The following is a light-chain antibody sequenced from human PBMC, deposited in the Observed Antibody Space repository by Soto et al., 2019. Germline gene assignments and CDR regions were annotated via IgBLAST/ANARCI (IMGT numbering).Light chain of an antibody. CDR1: QSVSSN. J-gene: IGKJ5*01. V-gene: IGKV3-15*01. CDR3: QQYYNSPIT. CDR2: GAS. Sequence: CPVTLTQSPGTRAAASCGASQSVSSNLAWYQQKPGQAPRLLISGASTMATGIPARFSGSGSGTEFTLTISSLRSEDFAVYYCQQYYNSPITFGQGTRLEIK.